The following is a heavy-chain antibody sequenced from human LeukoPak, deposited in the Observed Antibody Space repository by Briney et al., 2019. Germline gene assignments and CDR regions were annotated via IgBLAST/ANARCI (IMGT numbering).Heavy chain of an antibody. J-gene: IGHJ3*02. V-gene: IGHV4-34*01. CDR2: INHSGST. CDR3: ARASGSGAFDI. D-gene: IGHD3-10*01. CDR1: GFTFSSY. Sequence: GSLRLSCAASGFTFSSYWSWIRQPPGKGLEWIGEINHSGSTNYNPSLKSRVTISVDTSKNQFSLKLSSVTAADTAVYYCARASGSGAFDIWGQGTMVTVSS.